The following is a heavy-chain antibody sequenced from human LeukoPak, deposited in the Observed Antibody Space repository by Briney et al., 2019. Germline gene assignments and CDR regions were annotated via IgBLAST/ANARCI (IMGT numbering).Heavy chain of an antibody. V-gene: IGHV4-39*07. CDR2: IYHSGST. D-gene: IGHD4-17*01. CDR1: GGSISGSSSY. Sequence: SQTLSLTCTVSGGSISGSSSYWGWIRQPPGKGLEWIGYIYHSGSTYYNPSLKSRVTISVDRSKNQFSLKLSSVTAADTAVYYCARRLLGDYYVFDYWGQGTLVTVSS. J-gene: IGHJ4*02. CDR3: ARRLLGDYYVFDY.